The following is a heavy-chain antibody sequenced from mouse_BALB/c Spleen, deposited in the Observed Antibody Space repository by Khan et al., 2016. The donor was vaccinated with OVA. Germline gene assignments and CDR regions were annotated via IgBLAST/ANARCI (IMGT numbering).Heavy chain of an antibody. CDR3: AKNDRSDVYFDY. Sequence: VQLKQSGPELVKPGASVKMSCKASGYTFTSYVMHWVNQKPGQGLEWVGYIYPFNDDTKYDEKFRGKATLTSDKSSSTAYMELSSLTSEASAVYWCAKNDRSDVYFDYWGQGTTLTVSS. J-gene: IGHJ2*01. CDR1: GYTFTSYV. V-gene: IGHV1S136*01. CDR2: IYPFNDDT. D-gene: IGHD2-14*01.